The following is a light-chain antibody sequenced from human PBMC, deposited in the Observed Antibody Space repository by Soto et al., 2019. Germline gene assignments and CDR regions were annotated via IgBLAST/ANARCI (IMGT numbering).Light chain of an antibody. Sequence: EVVMTQSPDTLSVSPGDEATVSCRASQNVHSDLAWYQQKPGQAPRLVIYDTSTRATDIPVRFTGGGSGTEFTLTISSLKSEDFAVYYCQQYNNWPLTFGGGTKVEIK. CDR1: QNVHSD. CDR2: DTS. V-gene: IGKV3-15*01. CDR3: QQYNNWPLT. J-gene: IGKJ4*01.